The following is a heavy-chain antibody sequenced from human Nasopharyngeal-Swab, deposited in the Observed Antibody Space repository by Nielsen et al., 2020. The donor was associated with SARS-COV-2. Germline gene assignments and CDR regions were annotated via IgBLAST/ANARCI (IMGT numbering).Heavy chain of an antibody. Sequence: SETLSLTCTVSGASITSSYWSWIRQPPGKGLEWIGYIYYSGSTNYNPSLKSRVTISVDTSKNQFSLKLSSVTAADTAVYYCARDRGVVPAAGPDWYFDLWGRGTLVTVSS. CDR1: GASITSSY. CDR2: IYYSGST. V-gene: IGHV4-59*12. CDR3: ARDRGVVPAAGPDWYFDL. D-gene: IGHD2-2*01. J-gene: IGHJ2*01.